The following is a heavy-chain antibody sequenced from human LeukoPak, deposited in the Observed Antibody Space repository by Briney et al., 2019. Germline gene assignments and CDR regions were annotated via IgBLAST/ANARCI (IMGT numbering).Heavy chain of an antibody. CDR2: INPNSGGT. CDR1: GYTFTGYY. CDR3: ARVEDDSSGYYYVGYYLDY. V-gene: IGHV1-2*02. D-gene: IGHD3-22*01. Sequence: ASVKVSCKASGYTFTGYYMHWVRQAPGQGLEWMGWINPNSGGTNYAQKFQGRVTMTRDTSISTAYMELSRLRSDDTAVYYCARVEDDSSGYYYVGYYLDYWGQGTLVTVSS. J-gene: IGHJ4*02.